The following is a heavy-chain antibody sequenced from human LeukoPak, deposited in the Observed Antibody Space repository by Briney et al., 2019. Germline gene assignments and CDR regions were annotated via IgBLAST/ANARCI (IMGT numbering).Heavy chain of an antibody. Sequence: ASVKVSCQASGYSFTADYIYWVRQAPGQGLEWMGWINPNTGGTNVAQNFQDRVTMTRDTSVSTAYMGLSSLKSDDTAVYYCTRAPLLSNALDVWGRGTMVIVSS. CDR3: TRAPLLSNALDV. V-gene: IGHV1-2*02. CDR2: INPNTGGT. CDR1: GYSFTADY. D-gene: IGHD3-10*01. J-gene: IGHJ3*01.